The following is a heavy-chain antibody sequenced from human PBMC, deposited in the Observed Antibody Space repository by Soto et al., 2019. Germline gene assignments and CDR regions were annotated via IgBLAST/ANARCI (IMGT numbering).Heavy chain of an antibody. CDR1: GFTFSSYA. Sequence: QVQLVESGGGVVQPGRSLRLSCAASGFTFSSYAMHWVRQAPGKGLEWVAVISYDGSNKYYADSVKGRFTISRDNSKNTLYLQMNSLRAEDTAVYYCARGTYYYDSSTVLWGQGTLVTVSS. CDR2: ISYDGSNK. CDR3: ARGTYYYDSSTVL. D-gene: IGHD3-22*01. V-gene: IGHV3-30-3*01. J-gene: IGHJ4*02.